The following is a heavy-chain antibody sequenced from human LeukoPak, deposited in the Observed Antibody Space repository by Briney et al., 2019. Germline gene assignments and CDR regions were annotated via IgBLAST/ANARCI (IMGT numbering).Heavy chain of an antibody. Sequence: GGSLRLSCAASGFTFDDYDMYWVRQAPGKGLEWVSHLNWNGVNTHYADSVKGRFTISRDNSKNTLYLQMNSLRAEDTAVYYCARGYGTFDYWGQGTLVTVSS. V-gene: IGHV3-20*04. CDR2: LNWNGVNT. D-gene: IGHD4-17*01. J-gene: IGHJ4*02. CDR1: GFTFDDYD. CDR3: ARGYGTFDY.